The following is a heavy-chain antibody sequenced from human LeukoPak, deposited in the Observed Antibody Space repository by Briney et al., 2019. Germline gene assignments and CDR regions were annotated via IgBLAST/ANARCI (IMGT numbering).Heavy chain of an antibody. CDR2: ISWNSGSI. CDR1: GFTFDDYA. Sequence: GGSLRLSCAASGFTFDDYAMHWVRQAPGKGLEWVSGISWNSGSIGYADSVKGRFTISRDNAKNSLYLQMNSLRAEDTAVYYCATGGYCSGGSCRHYYFDYWGQGTLVTVSS. D-gene: IGHD2-15*01. V-gene: IGHV3-9*01. J-gene: IGHJ4*02. CDR3: ATGGYCSGGSCRHYYFDY.